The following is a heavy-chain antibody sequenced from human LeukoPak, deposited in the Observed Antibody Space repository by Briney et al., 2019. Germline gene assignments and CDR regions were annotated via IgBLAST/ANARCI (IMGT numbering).Heavy chain of an antibody. CDR1: GFTFSSYE. CDR3: ARGYGDSDLTYWFDP. V-gene: IGHV3-48*03. CDR2: ISSSWSTI. Sequence: GGSLRLSCAASGFTFSSYEMNWVRQAPGKGLEGVSYISSSWSTIYYADSVKGRFTISRDNAKNSLYLQMNSLRAEDTAVYYCARGYGDSDLTYWFDPWGQGTLVTVSS. D-gene: IGHD4-17*01. J-gene: IGHJ5*02.